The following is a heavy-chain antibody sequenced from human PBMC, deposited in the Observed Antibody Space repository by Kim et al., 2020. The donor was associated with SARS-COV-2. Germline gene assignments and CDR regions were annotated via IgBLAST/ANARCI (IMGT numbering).Heavy chain of an antibody. CDR3: AKATAGHDHGWPDY. V-gene: IGHV3-9*01. J-gene: IGHJ4*02. D-gene: IGHD6-19*01. Sequence: HADSVKGRFNITSDNAKTSLYLQMNSLRPEDTALYYCAKATAGHDHGWPDYWGQGTLVTVSS.